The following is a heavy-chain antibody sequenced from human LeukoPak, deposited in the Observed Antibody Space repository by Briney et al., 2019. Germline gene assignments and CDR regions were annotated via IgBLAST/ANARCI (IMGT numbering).Heavy chain of an antibody. CDR2: ISSSSSYT. CDR1: GFTVSSNY. D-gene: IGHD3-10*01. CDR3: ARESPIGETSFDI. J-gene: IGHJ3*02. Sequence: GGSLRLSCAASGFTVSSNYMSWIRQAPGKGLEWVSYISSSSSYTNYADSVKGRFTISRDNAKNSLYLQMNSLRAEDTAVYYCARESPIGETSFDIWGQGTMVTVSS. V-gene: IGHV3-11*05.